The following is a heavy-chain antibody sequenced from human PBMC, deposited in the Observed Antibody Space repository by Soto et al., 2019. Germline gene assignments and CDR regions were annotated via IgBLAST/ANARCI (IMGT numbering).Heavy chain of an antibody. CDR3: ASFSEGRGVYAIGVPLDY. CDR2: IIPIFGTA. Sequence: QVQLVQSGAEVKKPGSSVKVSCKASGGTFSSYAISWVRQAPGQGLEWMGGIIPIFGTANYAQKFQGRVTITADESTSTAYMEMSSLRAEDTAVYYCASFSEGRGVYAIGVPLDYWGQGTLVTVSS. V-gene: IGHV1-69*01. J-gene: IGHJ4*02. D-gene: IGHD2-8*01. CDR1: GGTFSSYA.